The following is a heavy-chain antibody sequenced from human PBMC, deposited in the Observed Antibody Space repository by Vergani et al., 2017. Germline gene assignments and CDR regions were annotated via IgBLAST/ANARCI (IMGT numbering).Heavy chain of an antibody. V-gene: IGHV1-3*01. CDR1: GYTFTSYA. CDR2: INAGNGNT. CDR3: AREVGCGWCFGGHVYAFDI. Sequence: QVQLVQSGAEVKKPGASVKVSCKASGYTFTSYAMHWVRQAPGQRLEWMGWINAGNGNTKYSQKFPGRVTMTRDTSASTAYMELRSLRSEDTAVYYCAREVGCGWCFGGHVYAFDIWGQGTMVTVSS. J-gene: IGHJ3*02. D-gene: IGHD6-19*01.